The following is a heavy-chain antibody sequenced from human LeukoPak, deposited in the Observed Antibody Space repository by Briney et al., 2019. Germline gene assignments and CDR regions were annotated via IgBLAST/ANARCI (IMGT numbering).Heavy chain of an antibody. CDR1: GFTFSSYA. J-gene: IGHJ3*02. CDR3: ASGYYYSDAFDI. CDR2: ITNDGSEK. V-gene: IGHV3-30*04. D-gene: IGHD5-12*01. Sequence: GGSLRLSCAASGFTFSSYAMHWVRQAPGKGLEWVAVITNDGSEKYYADSVKGRFTISRDNSKNTLYLQMNSLRAEDTAVYYCASGYYYSDAFDIWGQGTMVTVSS.